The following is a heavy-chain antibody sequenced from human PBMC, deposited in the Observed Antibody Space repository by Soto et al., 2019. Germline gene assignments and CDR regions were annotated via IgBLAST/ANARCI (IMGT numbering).Heavy chain of an antibody. D-gene: IGHD2-2*01. CDR1: GYSFTSYA. CDR3: ARGVENIVVVLDVFGYYGMDV. V-gene: IGHV1-3*01. J-gene: IGHJ6*02. CDR2: INAGNGNT. Sequence: QVQLVQSGAEVKKPGASVKVSCKASGYSFTSYAIYWVRQAPGQRLEWMGWINAGNGNTKYSQKLQGRVTFTGDTSASTDHKELSSLRSEDTAVYFCARGVENIVVVLDVFGYYGMDVWGQGTTVTVSS.